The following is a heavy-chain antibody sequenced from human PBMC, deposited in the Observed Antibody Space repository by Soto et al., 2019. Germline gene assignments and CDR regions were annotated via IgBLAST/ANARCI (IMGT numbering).Heavy chain of an antibody. CDR3: ASKFGELLADAFDI. Sequence: QVQLQESGPGLVKPSGTLSLTCTVSNASISSRKWWTWVRKTHGKGLAWIGEIYHSGSINHNPSLKSRVTMSLDKSNNQFSLKMTSVTAADTAVYYCASKFGELLADAFDIWGQGTVVTVSS. V-gene: IGHV4-4*02. CDR2: IYHSGSI. J-gene: IGHJ3*02. CDR1: NASISSRKW. D-gene: IGHD3-10*01.